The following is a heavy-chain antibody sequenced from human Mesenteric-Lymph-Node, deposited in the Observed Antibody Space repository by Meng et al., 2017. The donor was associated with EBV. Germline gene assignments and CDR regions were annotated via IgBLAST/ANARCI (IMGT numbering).Heavy chain of an antibody. D-gene: IGHD6-19*01. CDR3: ARVVSSGWFFDY. CDR2: IIPMFGTA. CDR1: GGTFRSYA. V-gene: IGHV1-69*01. Sequence: QVQLGESGGEVKKPGAAVMVSCKASGGTFRSYAFRWVGQAPGQGLEWMAGIIPMFGTANYAQKFQGRVTITADESTSTAYMELSSLRSEDTAVYYCARVVSSGWFFDYWGQGTLVTVSS. J-gene: IGHJ4*02.